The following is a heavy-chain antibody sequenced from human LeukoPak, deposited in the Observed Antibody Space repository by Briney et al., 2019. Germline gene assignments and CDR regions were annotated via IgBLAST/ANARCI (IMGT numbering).Heavy chain of an antibody. Sequence: GGSLRLFCAASGFTFSSYSMRWVRQAPGKGLEWVAAISGSGGSTYYADSVEGRFTISRDNSKNTLYLQMNSLRAEDTAVYYCAKASIVGATDFDYWGQGTLVTVSS. J-gene: IGHJ4*02. CDR1: GFTFSSYS. D-gene: IGHD1-26*01. CDR3: AKASIVGATDFDY. V-gene: IGHV3-23*01. CDR2: ISGSGGST.